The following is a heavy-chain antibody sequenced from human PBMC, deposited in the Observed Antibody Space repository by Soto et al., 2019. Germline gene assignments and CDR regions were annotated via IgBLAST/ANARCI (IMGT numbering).Heavy chain of an antibody. D-gene: IGHD2-2*02. Sequence: SETLSLTCTVSGGSVSSGSYYWSWIRQPPGKGLEWIGYIYYSGSTNYNPSLKSRVTISVDTSKNQFFLRLSSVTAADTAVYYFASVIRICISISCYRYYYGMDVWGQGTTVTVSS. CDR1: GGSVSSGSYY. CDR2: IYYSGST. V-gene: IGHV4-61*01. CDR3: ASVIRICISISCYRYYYGMDV. J-gene: IGHJ6*02.